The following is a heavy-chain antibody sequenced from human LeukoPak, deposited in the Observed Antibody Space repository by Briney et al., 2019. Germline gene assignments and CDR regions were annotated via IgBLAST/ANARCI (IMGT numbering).Heavy chain of an antibody. Sequence: PSQTLSLTCTVSGGSISSGDYYWSWIRQPPGKGLEWIGYIYYSGSTYYNPSLKSRVTISVDTSKNQFSLKLSSVTAADTPVYYCARETYYDFWSGSPDYYYYMDVWGKGTTVTVSS. J-gene: IGHJ6*03. D-gene: IGHD3-3*01. CDR1: GGSISSGDYY. V-gene: IGHV4-30-4*08. CDR3: ARETYYDFWSGSPDYYYYMDV. CDR2: IYYSGST.